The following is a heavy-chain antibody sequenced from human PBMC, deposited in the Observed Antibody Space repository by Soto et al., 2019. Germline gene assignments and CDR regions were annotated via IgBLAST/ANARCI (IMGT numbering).Heavy chain of an antibody. CDR3: AIDLEETVNGRGAFGS. CDR1: GGSIRNDNLY. CDR2: ISYSGDA. J-gene: IGHJ3*02. D-gene: IGHD3-3*01. Sequence: QVQLQESGQGLVKPSQTLSLTCTVSGGSIRNDNLYWSYLSQRPGNGLEWIGYISYSGDAAYHPSLRRRVIITVEPSKNQFSLILDSVTAADTAVYYCAIDLEETVNGRGAFGSRGRGTLVTIS. V-gene: IGHV4-31*03.